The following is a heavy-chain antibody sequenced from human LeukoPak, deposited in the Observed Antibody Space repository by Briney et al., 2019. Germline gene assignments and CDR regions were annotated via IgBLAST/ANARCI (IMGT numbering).Heavy chain of an antibody. J-gene: IGHJ4*02. CDR3: ARSPYYDILTGSRGTFDY. Sequence: SGPTLVKPTQTLTLTCTFSGFSFSTSGVGVGWIRQPPGKALEWLAVIYWDEDKRYRPSLKSRLTITKDTSKNQVVLTMTNMDPVDTATYYCARSPYYDILTGSRGTFDYWGRGILVTASS. V-gene: IGHV2-5*02. CDR1: GFSFSTSGVG. D-gene: IGHD3-9*01. CDR2: IYWDEDK.